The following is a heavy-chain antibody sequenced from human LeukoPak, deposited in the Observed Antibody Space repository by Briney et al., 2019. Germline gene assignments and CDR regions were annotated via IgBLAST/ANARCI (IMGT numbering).Heavy chain of an antibody. D-gene: IGHD3-10*01. Sequence: GGSLRLSCAASGFTFSRYAMSWVRQAPGKGLEWVSALSGSGGSTYYADSVKGRFTISRDNSKNTLYLQMNSLRAEDTAVYYCAKQGTMVRGVIAWLDPWGQGTLVTVSS. CDR2: LSGSGGST. CDR3: AKQGTMVRGVIAWLDP. CDR1: GFTFSRYA. J-gene: IGHJ5*02. V-gene: IGHV3-23*01.